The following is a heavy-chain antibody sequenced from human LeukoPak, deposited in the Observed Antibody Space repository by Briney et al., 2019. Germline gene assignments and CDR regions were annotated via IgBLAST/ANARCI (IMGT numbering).Heavy chain of an antibody. D-gene: IGHD3-22*01. CDR3: ARDLGWRDSSGSSDY. J-gene: IGHJ4*02. CDR1: GYTFTSYG. Sequence: ASVKVSCKASGYTFTSYGISWVRQAPGQGLEWMGWISAYNSNTNYAQKLQGRVTMTTDTSTSTAYMELRSLRSDDTAVYYCARDLGWRDSSGSSDYWGQGTLVTVSS. V-gene: IGHV1-18*01. CDR2: ISAYNSNT.